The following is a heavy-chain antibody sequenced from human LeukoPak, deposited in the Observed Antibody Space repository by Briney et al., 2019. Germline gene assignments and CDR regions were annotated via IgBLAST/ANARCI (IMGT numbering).Heavy chain of an antibody. Sequence: ASVTVSCTASGYTFTSYGISWVRHAPGPGLEWMGWISAYNGNTNYAQTLQGRDIMTTETSTSTAYMELRSLRSDDTAVYYCARDSLSIAAPFDYWGQGTLVTVSS. CDR1: GYTFTSYG. V-gene: IGHV1-18*01. J-gene: IGHJ4*02. CDR3: ARDSLSIAAPFDY. CDR2: ISAYNGNT. D-gene: IGHD6-6*01.